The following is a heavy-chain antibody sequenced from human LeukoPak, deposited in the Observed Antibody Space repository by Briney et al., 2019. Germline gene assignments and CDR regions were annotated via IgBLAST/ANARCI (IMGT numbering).Heavy chain of an antibody. D-gene: IGHD6-13*01. J-gene: IGHJ4*02. V-gene: IGHV3-21*01. Sequence: PGRSLRLSCAASGFTFSSYSMNWVRQAPGKGLEWVSSISSSSSYIYYADSVKGRFTISRDNAKNSLYLQMNSLRAEDTAVYYCARDNEGAAGTFDYWGQGTLVTVSS. CDR2: ISSSSSYI. CDR1: GFTFSSYS. CDR3: ARDNEGAAGTFDY.